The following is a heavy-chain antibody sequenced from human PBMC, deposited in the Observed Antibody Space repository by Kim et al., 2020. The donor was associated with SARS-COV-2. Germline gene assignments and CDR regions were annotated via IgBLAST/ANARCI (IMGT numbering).Heavy chain of an antibody. Sequence: SETLSLTCAVYGGSFTDHYWSWIRQPPGKGLEWIGEINHSGSTNYNSSLKSRVTISLDTSKSQFSLNLGSVTAADTAVYYCARGLIGNEVSYYDYGLDV. V-gene: IGHV4-34*01. J-gene: IGHJ6*01. CDR1: GGSFTDHY. D-gene: IGHD1-1*01. CDR2: INHSGST. CDR3: ARGLIGNEVSYYDYGLDV.